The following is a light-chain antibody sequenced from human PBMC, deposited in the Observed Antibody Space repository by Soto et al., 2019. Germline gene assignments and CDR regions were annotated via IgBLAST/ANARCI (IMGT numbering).Light chain of an antibody. CDR1: SNEVGTYNY. Sequence: QSALTQPASVSGSPGQSITISCTGTSNEVGTYNYVSWYQHHPGKAPKLLIYAVSDRPSGISDRFSGSKSGNTASLTISGLQAEDEADYYCGSYTRSNSRVFGGGTKLTVL. J-gene: IGLJ3*02. CDR3: GSYTRSNSRV. V-gene: IGLV2-14*01. CDR2: AVS.